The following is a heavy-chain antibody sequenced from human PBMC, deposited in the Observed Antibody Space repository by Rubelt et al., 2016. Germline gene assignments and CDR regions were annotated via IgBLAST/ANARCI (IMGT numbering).Heavy chain of an antibody. V-gene: IGHV6-1*01. D-gene: IGHD6-19*01. CDR3: ERDSTYSSGWALGFDS. Sequence: QVQLQQSGPGLVKPSQTLSLTCAISGASVSSNSAGWNWIRQSPSRGLEWLGRTYYRSQWYIDYSVSVKTRIPKNQFSLQLNSVTPEDTAGYYCERDSTYSSGWALGFDSWGQGTLVTVSS. CDR1: GASVSSNSAG. CDR2: TYYRSQWYI. J-gene: IGHJ4*02.